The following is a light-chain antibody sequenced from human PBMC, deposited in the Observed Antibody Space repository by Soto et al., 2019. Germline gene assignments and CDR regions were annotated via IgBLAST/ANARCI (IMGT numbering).Light chain of an antibody. Sequence: QSVLTQPSSVSASLGQSISISCTGTSDDIGAYDYVSWYQQHPGKAPKLILYAVSNRPSGVSTRFSGSKSGNTASLTISGVQADDEADYYCSSYRSSDTLEVFGTGTKVTVL. V-gene: IGLV2-14*01. CDR2: AVS. J-gene: IGLJ1*01. CDR1: SDDIGAYDY. CDR3: SSYRSSDTLEV.